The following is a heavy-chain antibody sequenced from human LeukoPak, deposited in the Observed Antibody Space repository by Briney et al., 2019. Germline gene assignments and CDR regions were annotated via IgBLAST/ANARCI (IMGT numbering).Heavy chain of an antibody. Sequence: PGGSLRLSCAASGFTFSRFWMSWVRQAPGKGLEWVASIDQDERTIRYVDSVRGRFTISRDNAKNSLYLQMNSLRPEDTAVYYCARDPYSGSYGDYYYYYMDVWGNGTTVTISS. CDR1: GFTFSRFW. V-gene: IGHV3-7*01. CDR2: IDQDERTI. CDR3: ARDPYSGSYGDYYYYYMDV. D-gene: IGHD1-26*01. J-gene: IGHJ6*03.